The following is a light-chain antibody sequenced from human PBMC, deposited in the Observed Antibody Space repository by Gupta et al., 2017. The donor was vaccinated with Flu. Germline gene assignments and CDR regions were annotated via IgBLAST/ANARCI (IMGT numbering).Light chain of an antibody. V-gene: IGKV3-15*01. J-gene: IGKJ1*01. Sequence: EIVMTQSPATLSVSPGERATLSCRASQSVSSNLAWYQQKPGQPPRLLIYLASTRATGVPGRFSGSGSGTEFTLTISSLQSGDFAVYYCQQDNHCPWTFGQGTKVEI. CDR1: QSVSSN. CDR2: LAS. CDR3: QQDNHCPWT.